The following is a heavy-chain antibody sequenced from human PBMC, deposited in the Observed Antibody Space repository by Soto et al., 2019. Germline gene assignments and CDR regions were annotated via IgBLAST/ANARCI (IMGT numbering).Heavy chain of an antibody. J-gene: IGHJ4*02. CDR1: GFTFSSYA. CDR3: AKDESSSFFSHFDY. D-gene: IGHD6-6*01. V-gene: IGHV3-23*01. CDR2: ISGSGGST. Sequence: EVQLLESGGGLVQPGGSLRLSCAASGFTFSSYAMSWVRQAPGKGLEWVSAISGSGGSTYYADSVKGRFTISRDNSKNTLDLQMNSMRAEDTAVYYCAKDESSSFFSHFDYWGQGTLVTGSS.